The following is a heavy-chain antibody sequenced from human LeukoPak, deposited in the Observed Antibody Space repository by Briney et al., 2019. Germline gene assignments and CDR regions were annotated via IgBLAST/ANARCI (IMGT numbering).Heavy chain of an antibody. D-gene: IGHD3-22*01. J-gene: IGHJ4*02. CDR1: GFTFSSYG. CDR3: AKDRAIYDSSGLGFDY. Sequence: PGGSLRLSCAASGFTFSSYGMHWVRQAPGKGLEWVACIRYDGSNKYYADSVKGRFTISRDNSKNTLYLQMNSLRAEDTAVYYCAKDRAIYDSSGLGFDYWGQGTLVTVSS. CDR2: IRYDGSNK. V-gene: IGHV3-30*02.